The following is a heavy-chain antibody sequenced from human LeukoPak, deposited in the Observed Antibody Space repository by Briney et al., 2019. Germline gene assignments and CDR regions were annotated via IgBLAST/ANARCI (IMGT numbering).Heavy chain of an antibody. J-gene: IGHJ4*02. D-gene: IGHD3-16*02. Sequence: PSETLSLTCTVSGGSISSYYWSWIRQPPGKGLEWIGYIYYSGSTYYNPSLKSRVTISVDTSKNQFSLKLSSVTAADTAVYYCAREPGDYVWGSYRPSYFDYWGQGTLVTVSS. V-gene: IGHV4-59*12. CDR3: AREPGDYVWGSYRPSYFDY. CDR1: GGSISSYY. CDR2: IYYSGST.